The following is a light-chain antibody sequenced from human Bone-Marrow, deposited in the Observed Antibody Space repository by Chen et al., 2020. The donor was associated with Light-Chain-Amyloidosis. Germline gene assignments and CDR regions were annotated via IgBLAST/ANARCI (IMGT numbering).Light chain of an antibody. Sequence: NFMLTQPHSVSESPGKTVIISCTRSSGSNATNYVQWYQQRPGSSPTTVIYEDDQRPSGVPDRFSGSIDRSSNSASLTISGLKTEDEADYYCQSYQGSSQGVFGGGTKLTVL. CDR3: QSYQGSSQGV. V-gene: IGLV6-57*01. J-gene: IGLJ3*02. CDR1: SGSNATNY. CDR2: EDD.